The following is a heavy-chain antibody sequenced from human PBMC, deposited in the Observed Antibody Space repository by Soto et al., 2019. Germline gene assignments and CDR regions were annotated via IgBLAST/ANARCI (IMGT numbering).Heavy chain of an antibody. CDR2: IKQDGSEK. D-gene: IGHD3-10*01. CDR3: AREAELLWFGELSLNWFDP. CDR1: GFTFSSYW. J-gene: IGHJ5*02. Sequence: PGGSLRLSCAASGFTFSSYWMSWVRQAPGKGLEWVANIKQDGSEKYYVDSVKGRFTISRDNAKNSLYLQMNSLRAEDTAVYYCAREAELLWFGELSLNWFDPWGQGTLVTVSS. V-gene: IGHV3-7*01.